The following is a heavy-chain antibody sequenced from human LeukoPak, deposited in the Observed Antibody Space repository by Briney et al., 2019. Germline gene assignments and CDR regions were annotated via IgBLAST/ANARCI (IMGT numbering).Heavy chain of an antibody. V-gene: IGHV1-18*01. CDR3: AREPTSYYYDSYGYYTRDYFDY. Sequence: VKVSCKASGYTFTSYGISWVRQAPGQGLEGMGWISAYNGNTNYAQKLQGRVTMTTDTSTSTAYVGLRSLRSDDTAVYYCAREPTSYYYDSYGYYTRDYFDYWGQGTLVTVSS. CDR2: ISAYNGNT. J-gene: IGHJ4*02. CDR1: GYTFTSYG. D-gene: IGHD3-22*01.